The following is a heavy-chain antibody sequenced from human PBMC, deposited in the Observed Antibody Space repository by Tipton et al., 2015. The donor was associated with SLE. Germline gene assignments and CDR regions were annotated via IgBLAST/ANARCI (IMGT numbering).Heavy chain of an antibody. CDR1: GGSISSSSYY. CDR3: AREGAVAGLNDAFDI. J-gene: IGHJ3*02. D-gene: IGHD6-19*01. Sequence: LRLSCTVSGGSISSSSYYWGWIRQPPGKGLEWIGSIYYSGSTYYNPSLKSRVTISVDTSKNQFSLKLSSVTAADTAVYYCAREGAVAGLNDAFDIWGQGTMVTVSS. V-gene: IGHV4-39*07. CDR2: IYYSGST.